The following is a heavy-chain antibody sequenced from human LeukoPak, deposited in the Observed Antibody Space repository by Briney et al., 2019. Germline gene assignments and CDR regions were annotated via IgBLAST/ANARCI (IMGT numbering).Heavy chain of an antibody. V-gene: IGHV3-33*06. CDR2: IGFDGSNK. Sequence: GGSLRPSCVPSGSIFSNYVLHWVRQAPGKGLEWVAVIGFDGSNKYYTDSVKGRFTISRDNSMNTLYLQMNGLRAEDTAVYYCAKDGENWGQGTLVTVSS. CDR3: AKDGEN. CDR1: GSIFSNYV. J-gene: IGHJ4*02. D-gene: IGHD3-10*01.